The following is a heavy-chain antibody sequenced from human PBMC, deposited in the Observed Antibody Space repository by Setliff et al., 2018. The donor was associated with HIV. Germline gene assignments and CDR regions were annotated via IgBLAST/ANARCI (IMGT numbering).Heavy chain of an antibody. V-gene: IGHV1-2*06. CDR2: INPNTGGA. CDR3: ARGFATNWFDP. CDR1: GYTFTDHY. Sequence: ASVKVSCKSSGYTFTDHYMHWVRQAPGQGLEWMGRINPNTGGANYAQIFQGRVTMTRDTSIGTAYMELNRLRSDDTAIYYGARGFATNWFDPWGLGTLVTVSS. J-gene: IGHJ5*02.